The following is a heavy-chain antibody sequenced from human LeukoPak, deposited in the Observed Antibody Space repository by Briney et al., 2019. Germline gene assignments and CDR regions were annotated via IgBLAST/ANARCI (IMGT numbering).Heavy chain of an antibody. CDR2: ISAYNGNT. Sequence: VASVKVSCKASGYTFTSYGISWVRQAPGQGLEWMGWISAYNGNTNYAQKLQGRVTMTTDTSTSTAYMELRSLRSDDTAVYYCARVSNYFDYYYYYMDVWGKGTTVTVSS. CDR3: ARVSNYFDYYYYYMDV. V-gene: IGHV1-18*01. J-gene: IGHJ6*03. CDR1: GYTFTSYG. D-gene: IGHD4-11*01.